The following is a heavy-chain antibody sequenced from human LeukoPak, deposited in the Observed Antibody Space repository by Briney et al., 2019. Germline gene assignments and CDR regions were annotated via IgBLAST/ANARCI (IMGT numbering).Heavy chain of an antibody. V-gene: IGHV4-30-4*08. D-gene: IGHD3-22*01. CDR1: GGSISSGDYY. CDR2: IYYSGST. CDR3: ARETPLSYYYDSSGPRAFDY. Sequence: SQTLSLTCTVSGGSISSGDYYWSWIRQPPGKGLEWIGYIYYSGSTYYNPSLKSRVTISVDTSKNQFSLKLSSVTAADTAVYYCARETPLSYYYDSSGPRAFDYWGQGTLVTVSS. J-gene: IGHJ4*02.